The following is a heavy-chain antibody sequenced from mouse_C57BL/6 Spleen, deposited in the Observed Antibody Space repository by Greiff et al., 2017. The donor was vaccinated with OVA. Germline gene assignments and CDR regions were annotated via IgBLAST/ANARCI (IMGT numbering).Heavy chain of an antibody. J-gene: IGHJ4*01. V-gene: IGHV1-69*01. CDR2: IDPSDSYT. Sequence: VQLQQPGAELVMPGASVKLSCKASGYTFTSYWMHWVKQRPGQGLEWIGEIDPSDSYTNYNQKFKGKSTLTVDKSSSTAYMQLSSLTSEDSAVYYCARHDVGAMDYWGQGTSVTVSS. CDR3: ARHDVGAMDY. CDR1: GYTFTSYW. D-gene: IGHD2-12*01.